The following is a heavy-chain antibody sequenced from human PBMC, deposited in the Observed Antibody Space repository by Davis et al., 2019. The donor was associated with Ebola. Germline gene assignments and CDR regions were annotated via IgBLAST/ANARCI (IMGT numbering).Heavy chain of an antibody. J-gene: IGHJ4*02. CDR1: GFTFSSYG. CDR3: AKDHFMWSSSSTDFDY. V-gene: IGHV3-30*18. D-gene: IGHD6-6*01. Sequence: PGGSLRLSCAASGFTFSSYGMHWVRQAPGKGLEWVAVISYDGSNKYYADSVKGRFTISRDNSKNTLYLQMNSLRAEDTAVYYCAKDHFMWSSSSTDFDYWGQGTLVTVSS. CDR2: ISYDGSNK.